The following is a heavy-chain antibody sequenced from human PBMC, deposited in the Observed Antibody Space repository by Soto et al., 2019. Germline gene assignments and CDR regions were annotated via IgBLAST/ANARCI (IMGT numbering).Heavy chain of an antibody. CDR2: IDGDGSST. D-gene: IGHD2-8*01. Sequence: EVQLVESGGGLVQPGGSLRLSCAVSGFTFSTYWMHWVRQAPGKGLVWVSRIDGDGSSTNYADSLKGRFTVSSDNAQNTQHVQMDSVRGEDRAVDYCARGGWCSCHICPFHYWGQVILVPVSS. J-gene: IGHJ4*01. V-gene: IGHV3-74*01. CDR1: GFTFSTYW. CDR3: ARGGWCSCHICPFHY.